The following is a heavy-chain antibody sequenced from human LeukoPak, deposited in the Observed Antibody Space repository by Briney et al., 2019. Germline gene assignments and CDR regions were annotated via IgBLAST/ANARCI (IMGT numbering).Heavy chain of an antibody. CDR1: GYTFTSYY. V-gene: IGHV1-46*01. Sequence: ASVKVSCKASGYTFTSYYMHWVRQAPGQGLEWMGIINPSGGSTSYAQKFQGRVTMTRDMSTSTVYMELSSLRSEDTAVYYCARDSNWNYIKYYYYMDVWGKGTTVTVSS. J-gene: IGHJ6*03. CDR2: INPSGGST. CDR3: ARDSNWNYIKYYYYMDV. D-gene: IGHD1-7*01.